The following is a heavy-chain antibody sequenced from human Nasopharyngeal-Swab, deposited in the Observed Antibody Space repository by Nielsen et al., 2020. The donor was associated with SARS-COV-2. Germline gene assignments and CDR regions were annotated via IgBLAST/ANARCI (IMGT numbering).Heavy chain of an antibody. CDR1: GLSFRTYW. V-gene: IGHV3-74*01. Sequence: GESLKISCAASGLSFRTYWMHWVRQSPGKGLLWVSRIDTDGAITNYADSVKGRFTISRDNAKNTLYLQMNSLRADDTAVYYCARDVGGRDNYWGQGALVTVSS. CDR2: IDTDGAIT. CDR3: ARDVGGRDNY. D-gene: IGHD2-15*01. J-gene: IGHJ4*02.